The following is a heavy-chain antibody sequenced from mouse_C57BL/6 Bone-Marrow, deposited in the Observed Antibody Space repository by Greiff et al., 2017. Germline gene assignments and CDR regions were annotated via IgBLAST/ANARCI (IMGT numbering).Heavy chain of an antibody. V-gene: IGHV5-17*01. CDR3: ARGDVHSNCSSYDYYAMDY. D-gene: IGHD1-1*01. CDR1: GFTFSDYG. CDR2: ISSGSSTI. Sequence: EVPLVESGGGLVKPGGSLKLSCAASGFTFSDYGMHWVRQAPEKGLEWVAYISSGSSTIYYADTVKGRFTISRDTSKTPPFLQMTSLRSEDTAMYYCARGDVHSNCSSYDYYAMDYWGQGTSVTVSS. J-gene: IGHJ4*01.